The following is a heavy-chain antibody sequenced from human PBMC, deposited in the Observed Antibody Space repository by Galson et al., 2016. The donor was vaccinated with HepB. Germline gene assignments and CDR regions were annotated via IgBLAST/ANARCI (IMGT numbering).Heavy chain of an antibody. J-gene: IGHJ2*01. CDR3: AHRPGGYNHGGPFIDF. Sequence: PALVKPTQTLTLTCTFSGFSLTTSGVGVGWIRQPQGKVLEWLALIYWDDDKRYSPSLKSRLTITKDTSKNEVVLTVTNMDHVDTATYYCAHRPGGYNHGGPFIDFWGRGTQVTVSS. CDR2: IYWDDDK. CDR1: GFSLTTSGVG. V-gene: IGHV2-5*02. D-gene: IGHD5-18*01.